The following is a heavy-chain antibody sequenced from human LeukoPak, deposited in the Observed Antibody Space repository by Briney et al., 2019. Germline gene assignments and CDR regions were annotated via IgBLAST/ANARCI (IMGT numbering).Heavy chain of an antibody. CDR1: GASISSADYY. Sequence: SQTLSLTCTVSGASISSADYYWSWIRQPPGKDLEWIGHIYYSVGTYYNPSLKSRVTISLDTSKNQFSLKLTSVTAADTAVYYCARQLRGCDFWGQGTLVTVSS. J-gene: IGHJ4*02. V-gene: IGHV4-30-4*01. CDR3: ARQLRGCDF. D-gene: IGHD2-2*01. CDR2: IYYSVGT.